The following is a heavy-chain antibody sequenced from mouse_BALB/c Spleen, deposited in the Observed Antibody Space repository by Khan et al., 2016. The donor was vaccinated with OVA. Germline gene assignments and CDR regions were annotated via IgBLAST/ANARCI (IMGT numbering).Heavy chain of an antibody. V-gene: IGHV14-1*02. CDR3: ARDGYSPWFAY. Sequence: VQLQQSGAELVRPGALVKLSCKASGFNIKDYYMHWVKQRPEQGLVWIGRIDPENGDTIYDPKFQGKASITSDTSSNTAYLQLSSLTSEDTAVXYCARDGYSPWFAYWGQGTLVTVSA. D-gene: IGHD2-3*01. CDR1: GFNIKDYY. J-gene: IGHJ3*01. CDR2: IDPENGDT.